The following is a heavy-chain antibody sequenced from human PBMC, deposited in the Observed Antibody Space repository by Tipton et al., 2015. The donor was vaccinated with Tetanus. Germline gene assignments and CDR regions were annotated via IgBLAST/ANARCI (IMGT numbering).Heavy chain of an antibody. CDR2: IYISGKT. D-gene: IGHD2-15*01. V-gene: IGHV4-4*07. CDR3: ATSGGGHCGAKCLINFFDP. J-gene: IGHJ5*02. Sequence: TLSLTCTVSGGSISDYYWSWIRQPAGKGLEWIGRIYISGKTYYNPSLKSRITVSVDASKNQFSLKLSSVTAADTAVYYCATSGGGHCGAKCLINFFDPWGQGTLVTVSS. CDR1: GGSISDYY.